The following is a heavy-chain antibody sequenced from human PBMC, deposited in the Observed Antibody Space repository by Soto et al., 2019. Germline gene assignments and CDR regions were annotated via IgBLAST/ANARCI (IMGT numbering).Heavy chain of an antibody. Sequence: SETLSLTCTVSGGSVSNSNYYWGWIRQSPGKGLEWIGSVYYRGRSYSKSSVKSRVTISVDTSKDQFSLNLNSVTASDTAVYFCVSQRTSVLTQAYFDYWGPGALVTVSS. CDR3: VSQRTSVLTQAYFDY. D-gene: IGHD2-8*01. CDR1: GGSVSNSNYY. CDR2: VYYRGRS. J-gene: IGHJ4*02. V-gene: IGHV4-39*01.